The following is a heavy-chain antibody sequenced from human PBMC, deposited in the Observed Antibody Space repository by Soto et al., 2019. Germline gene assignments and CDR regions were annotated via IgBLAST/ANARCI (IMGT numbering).Heavy chain of an antibody. V-gene: IGHV3-7*01. CDR1: GFTFSSYW. CDR3: ASATCSGGSCYFPLGGAFDI. Sequence: GGSLRLSCAASGFTFSSYWMSWVRQAPGKGLEWVANIKQDGSEKYYVDSVKGRFTISRDNAKNSLYLQMNSLRAEDTAVYYCASATCSGGSCYFPLGGAFDIWGQGTMVTVSS. J-gene: IGHJ3*02. CDR2: IKQDGSEK. D-gene: IGHD2-15*01.